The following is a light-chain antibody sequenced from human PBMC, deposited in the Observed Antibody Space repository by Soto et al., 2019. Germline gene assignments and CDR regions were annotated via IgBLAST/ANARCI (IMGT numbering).Light chain of an antibody. CDR2: GAS. CDR3: QQYNNWPQA. V-gene: IGKV3-15*01. J-gene: IGKJ2*01. CDR1: QSVSSN. Sequence: EIVMTQSPATLSVSPGESATLSCRASQSVSSNLAWYQQKPGQAPRRLIYGASTRATGIPARFSGSGSGTEFTLTISSLQSGDFAGYYCQQYNNWPQAFGQGTKLEIK.